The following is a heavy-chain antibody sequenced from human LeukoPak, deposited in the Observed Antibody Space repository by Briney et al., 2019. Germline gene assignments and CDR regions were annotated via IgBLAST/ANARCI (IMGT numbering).Heavy chain of an antibody. CDR3: ARIYYYYYYMDV. J-gene: IGHJ6*03. CDR1: GDSISSFY. Sequence: SETLSLTCTVSGDSISSFYWSWLRQPPGRGLEYIGYIYYSGSTYYNPSLKSRVTISVDTSKDQFSLKLSSVTAADTAVYSCARIYYYYYYMDVWGKGTTVTVSS. V-gene: IGHV4-59*12. CDR2: IYYSGST.